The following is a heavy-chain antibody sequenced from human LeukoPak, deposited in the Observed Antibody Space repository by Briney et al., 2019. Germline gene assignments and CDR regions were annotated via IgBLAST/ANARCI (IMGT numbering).Heavy chain of an antibody. D-gene: IGHD6-6*01. Sequence: TGGSLRLSCAASGFTLSSYAMHWVRQAPGKGLEWVAVISYDGSNKYYADSVKGRFTISRDNSKNTLYLQMNSLRAEDTAVYYCARESIAAFVRWFDPWGQGTLVTVSS. J-gene: IGHJ5*02. CDR2: ISYDGSNK. V-gene: IGHV3-30*01. CDR3: ARESIAAFVRWFDP. CDR1: GFTLSSYA.